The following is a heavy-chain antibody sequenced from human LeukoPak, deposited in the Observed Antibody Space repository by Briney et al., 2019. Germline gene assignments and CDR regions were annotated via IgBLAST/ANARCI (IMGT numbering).Heavy chain of an antibody. Sequence: SCKASGGTFSSYAMSWVRQAPGKGLEWVSAISGSGGSTYYADSVKGRFTISRDNSKNTLYLQMNSLRAEDTAVYYCAMEGLYYFDYWGQGTLVTVSS. CDR2: ISGSGGST. CDR1: GGTFSSYA. CDR3: AMEGLYYFDY. J-gene: IGHJ4*02. D-gene: IGHD3/OR15-3a*01. V-gene: IGHV3-23*01.